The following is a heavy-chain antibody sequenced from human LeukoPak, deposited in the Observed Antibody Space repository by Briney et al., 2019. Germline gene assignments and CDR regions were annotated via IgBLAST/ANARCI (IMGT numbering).Heavy chain of an antibody. D-gene: IGHD3-10*01. CDR3: ARDMVRGVNPATIGLYYYMDV. V-gene: IGHV3-66*01. Sequence: PGGSLTLSCAASGFTVSSNYMSWVRQAPGKGLEWVSVIYSGGSTYYADSVKGRFTISRDHSKNTLYLQMNSLRGEDTAVYYCARDMVRGVNPATIGLYYYMDVWGKGTTVTISS. CDR1: GFTVSSNY. CDR2: IYSGGST. J-gene: IGHJ6*03.